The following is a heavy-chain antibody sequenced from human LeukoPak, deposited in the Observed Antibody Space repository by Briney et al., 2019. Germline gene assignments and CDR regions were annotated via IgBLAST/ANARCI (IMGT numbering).Heavy chain of an antibody. D-gene: IGHD3-22*01. CDR3: AIHLSDSSSYFSY. J-gene: IGHJ4*02. Sequence: GASVKVSCKASGYTFSSCAINWVRQAPGQGLEYMGWIDTNTGSPTFAQGFTGRYVFSLDTSVSTAYLQISSLKAEDTAVYYCAIHLSDSSSYFSYWGQGALVTVSS. V-gene: IGHV7-4-1*02. CDR2: IDTNTGSP. CDR1: GYTFSSCA.